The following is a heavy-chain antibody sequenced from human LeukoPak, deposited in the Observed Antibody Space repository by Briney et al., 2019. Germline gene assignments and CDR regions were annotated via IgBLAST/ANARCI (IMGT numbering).Heavy chain of an antibody. D-gene: IGHD3-10*01. V-gene: IGHV4-4*07. CDR3: ARGPYYGPGTLNLDY. Sequence: WETLSLTCTVSGGSISSYYWSWIRQPAGKGLEWIGRIYTSGNTNYNPSLKSRVTMSVDTSKNKFSLTLSSVTAADTAVYYCARGPYYGPGTLNLDYWGQGTLVTVSS. J-gene: IGHJ4*02. CDR1: GGSISSYY. CDR2: IYTSGNT.